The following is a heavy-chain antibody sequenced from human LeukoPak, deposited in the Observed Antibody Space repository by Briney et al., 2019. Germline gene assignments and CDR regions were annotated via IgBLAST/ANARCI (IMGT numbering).Heavy chain of an antibody. J-gene: IGHJ2*01. CDR3: ARVGGGYCGGDCYYSHWYFDL. CDR1: GFSFSSHG. V-gene: IGHV3-23*01. Sequence: GGSLRLSCAGSGFSFSSHGMNWVRQAPGKGLEWVSGISPSGDITYYTDSVRGRFTISRDNFKNTLSLQVNSLRAEDTAVYYCARVGGGYCGGDCYYSHWYFDLWGRGTLVTVSS. D-gene: IGHD2-21*02. CDR2: ISPSGDIT.